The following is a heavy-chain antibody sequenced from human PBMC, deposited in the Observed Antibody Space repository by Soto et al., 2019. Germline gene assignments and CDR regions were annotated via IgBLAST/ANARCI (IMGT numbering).Heavy chain of an antibody. J-gene: IGHJ4*02. CDR2: ISSSSSYI. V-gene: IGHV3-21*01. CDR3: ARATRGYSSPAEGIDY. D-gene: IGHD6-13*01. CDR1: GFTFSSYS. Sequence: EVQLVESGGGLVKPGGSLRLSCAASGFTFSSYSMNWVRQAPGKGLEWVSSISSSSSYIYYADSVKGRFTISRDNAKNSLYLQINSLRAEDTAVYYCARATRGYSSPAEGIDYWGQGTLVTVSS.